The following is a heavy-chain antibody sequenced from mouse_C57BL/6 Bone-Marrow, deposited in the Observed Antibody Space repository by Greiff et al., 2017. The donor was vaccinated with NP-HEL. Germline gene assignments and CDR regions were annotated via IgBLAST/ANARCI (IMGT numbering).Heavy chain of an antibody. J-gene: IGHJ3*01. D-gene: IGHD1-1*01. CDR1: GYTFTSYW. CDR3: GSYYDSRAWFAY. Sequence: QVQLQQPGAELVKPGASVKLSCKASGYTFTSYWMQWVKQRPGQGLEWIGEIDPSGSYTNYNQKFKGKATLTVDKSSSTAYMQLSSLTSEDSAVYYCGSYYDSRAWFAYWGRGTLVMVSA. V-gene: IGHV1-50*01. CDR2: IDPSGSYT.